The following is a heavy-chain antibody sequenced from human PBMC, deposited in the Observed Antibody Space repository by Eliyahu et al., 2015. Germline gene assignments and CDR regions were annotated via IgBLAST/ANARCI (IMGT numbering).Heavy chain of an antibody. D-gene: IGHD6-25*01. J-gene: IGHJ5*02. CDR3: ARRLQRGLKPRLNWFDP. CDR2: IYYSGST. CDR1: GGSISXSSYY. Sequence: QLQLQESGPGLVKPSETLSLTXTVXGGSISXSSYYWGWIRQPPGKGLEWIGSIYYSGSTYYNPSLKSRVTISVDTSKNQFSLKLSXVTAADTAVYYCARRLQRGLKPRLNWFDPWGQGTLVTVSX. V-gene: IGHV4-39*01.